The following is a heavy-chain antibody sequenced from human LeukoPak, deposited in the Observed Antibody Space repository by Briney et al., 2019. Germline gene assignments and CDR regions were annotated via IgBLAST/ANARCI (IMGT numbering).Heavy chain of an antibody. J-gene: IGHJ4*02. CDR3: ARHLAVGGRGGYFDY. V-gene: IGHV5-51*01. CDR1: GYSFTSYW. D-gene: IGHD6-19*01. CDR2: IYPGDSDT. Sequence: GESLKISCKGSGYSFTSYWIGWVGQMPGKGLEWMGIIYPGDSDTKYSPSFQGQVTISADKSISTAYLQWSSLKASDTAMYYCARHLAVGGRGGYFDYWGQGTLVTVSS.